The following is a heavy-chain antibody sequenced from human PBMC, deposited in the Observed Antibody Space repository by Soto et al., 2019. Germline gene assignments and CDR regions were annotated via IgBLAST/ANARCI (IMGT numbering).Heavy chain of an antibody. CDR1: GGSFSGYY. D-gene: IGHD6-6*01. Sequence: SEPLSLTCAVYGGSFSGYYWSWIRQPPGKGLEWIGEIIDSLITNYSPSLXSRFTIXXXXAXKXXSLKLTSVTAADTAVYFCAKSSEHFQHWGQGSMVTVSS. CDR3: AKSSEHFQH. J-gene: IGHJ1*01. V-gene: IGHV4-34*12. CDR2: IIDSLIT.